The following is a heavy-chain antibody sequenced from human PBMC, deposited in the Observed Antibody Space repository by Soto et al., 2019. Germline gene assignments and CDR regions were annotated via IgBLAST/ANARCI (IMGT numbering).Heavy chain of an antibody. CDR1: GGSFSGYY. Sequence: SETLSLTCAVYGGSFSGYYWSWIRQPPGKGLEWIGEINHSGSTNYNPSLKSRVTISVDTSKNQFSLKLSSVTAADTAVYYCARKRWFDPWGQGTLVTVSS. J-gene: IGHJ5*02. V-gene: IGHV4-34*01. CDR3: ARKRWFDP. CDR2: INHSGST.